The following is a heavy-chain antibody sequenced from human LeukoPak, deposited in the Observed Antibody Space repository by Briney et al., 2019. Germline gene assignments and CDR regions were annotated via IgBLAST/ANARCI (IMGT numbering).Heavy chain of an antibody. V-gene: IGHV1-8*01. D-gene: IGHD1-26*01. CDR3: ARVTGSIDY. CDR2: MNPKSGYT. J-gene: IGHJ4*02. Sequence: ASVNVSCKASGYTFTNYDINWVRQAIGQGLEWMGWMNPKSGYTGYAQKFQGRVTMTRDTSISTAYMELGSLRSEDTAVYYCARVTGSIDYWGQGTLVTVSS. CDR1: GYTFTNYD.